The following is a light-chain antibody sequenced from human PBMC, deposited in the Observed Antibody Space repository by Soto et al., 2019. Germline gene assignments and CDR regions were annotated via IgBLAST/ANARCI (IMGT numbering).Light chain of an antibody. CDR2: GAS. J-gene: IGKJ1*01. V-gene: IGKV3-20*01. CDR1: QSISSSY. Sequence: EIVLTQPPGTLSLSPGERATLSCRASQSISSSYLAWYQQKPGQAPRLLIYGASSRATGIPARFSGSGSGTDFTLTISSLEPEDSAVYYCHQRQSWPRTFGQGTKVDIK. CDR3: HQRQSWPRT.